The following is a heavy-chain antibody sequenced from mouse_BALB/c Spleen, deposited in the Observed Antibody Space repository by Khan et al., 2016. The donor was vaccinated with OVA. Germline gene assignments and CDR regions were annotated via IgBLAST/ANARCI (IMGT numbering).Heavy chain of an antibody. CDR2: ISDGGSYT. J-gene: IGHJ3*01. Sequence: EVELVESGGGLVKPGGSLKLSCAASGFTFSDYYMYWVRQTPEKRLEWVASISDGGSYTYYPDSVKGRFTISRDNAKNHRYLQMSSLKSEDTAMYYCARAGYGGFAYWGQGTLVTVSA. V-gene: IGHV5-4*02. CDR1: GFTFSDYY. CDR3: ARAGYGGFAY. D-gene: IGHD1-1*02.